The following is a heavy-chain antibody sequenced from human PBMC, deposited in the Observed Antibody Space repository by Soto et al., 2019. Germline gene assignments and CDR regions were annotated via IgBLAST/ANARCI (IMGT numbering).Heavy chain of an antibody. CDR3: ARHITRSEGDYGDYLDWRYYYYYYMDV. V-gene: IGHV5-51*01. D-gene: IGHD4-17*01. CDR1: GYSFTSYW. CDR2: IYPGDSDT. J-gene: IGHJ6*03. Sequence: PGESLKISCKGSGYSFTSYWIGWVRQMPGKGLEWMGIIYPGDSDTRYSPSFQGQVTISADKSISTAYLQWSSLKASDTAMYYCARHITRSEGDYGDYLDWRYYYYYYMDVWGKGTTVTVSS.